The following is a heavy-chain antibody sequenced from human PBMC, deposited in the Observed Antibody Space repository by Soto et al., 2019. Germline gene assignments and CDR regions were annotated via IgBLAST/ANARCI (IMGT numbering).Heavy chain of an antibody. V-gene: IGHV3-23*01. J-gene: IGHJ4*02. CDR1: GFSFSNYA. CDR2: ISGSDGST. CDR3: ARDRERDAWYEDY. D-gene: IGHD6-13*01. Sequence: EVQLLESRGDLVQPGGSLRLSCVASGFSFSNYAMSWVRQAPGKGLEWVSVISGSDGSTYYADSVKGRFTISRDNSKNTLYLQMNSLRAEDTAVYYCARDRERDAWYEDYWGQGTLVTVSS.